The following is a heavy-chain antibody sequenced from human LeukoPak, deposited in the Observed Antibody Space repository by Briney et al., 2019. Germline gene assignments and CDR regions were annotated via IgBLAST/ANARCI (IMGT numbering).Heavy chain of an antibody. CDR1: GYTFTGYY. CDR3: ARGVGIPDPRYFDF. Sequence: ASVKVSCKASGYTFTGYYIHWVRQAPGQGLEWMGRINPETGGTQYAPDFQGGVTMTRDTSVTAAYMELSSLRSDDTAPYYCARGVGIPDPRYFDFWGQGSLVTVSS. J-gene: IGHJ4*02. CDR2: INPETGGT. V-gene: IGHV1-2*06.